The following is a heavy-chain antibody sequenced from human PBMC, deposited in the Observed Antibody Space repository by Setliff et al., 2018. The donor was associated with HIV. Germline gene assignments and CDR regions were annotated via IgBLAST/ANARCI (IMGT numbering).Heavy chain of an antibody. Sequence: PGGSLRLSCAASGFTFSSSWMHWVRQVPGKGLVWVSRISNDGSRTDYADSVKGRFTISRDNAKNTLYLQMNSLRVEDTAVYYCARDEPGWYALSGGRYFDYWGQGTLVTVSS. CDR1: GFTFSSSW. CDR2: ISNDGSRT. CDR3: ARDEPGWYALSGGRYFDY. J-gene: IGHJ4*02. D-gene: IGHD6-19*01. V-gene: IGHV3-74*01.